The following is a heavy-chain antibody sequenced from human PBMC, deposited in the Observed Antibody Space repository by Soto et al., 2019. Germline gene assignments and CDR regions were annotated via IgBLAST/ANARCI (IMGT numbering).Heavy chain of an antibody. CDR2: ISGSGGST. D-gene: IGHD1-26*01. CDR1: GFTCSSYA. J-gene: IGHJ4*02. Sequence: AVSLILSSAASGFTCSSYAMSWVRQAPGKGLEWVSAISGSGGSTYYADSVKGRFTISRDNSKNTLYLQMNSLRAEDTAVYYCAKDLGGSYYFDYWGQGTLVTVSS. CDR3: AKDLGGSYYFDY. V-gene: IGHV3-23*01.